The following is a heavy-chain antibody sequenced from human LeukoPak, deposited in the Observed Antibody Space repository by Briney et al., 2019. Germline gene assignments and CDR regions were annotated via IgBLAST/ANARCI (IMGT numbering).Heavy chain of an antibody. V-gene: IGHV3-21*01. CDR3: AKGIGTSSGVDY. CDR1: GFTFSTYA. D-gene: IGHD6-6*01. Sequence: PGGSLRLSCAASGFTFSTYAMNWVRQAPGKGLEWVSSISSSSSYIYYIESVKGRFSISGDNAKNSVFLQMNSLRAEDTAVYYCAKGIGTSSGVDYWGQGTLVTVSS. CDR2: ISSSSSYI. J-gene: IGHJ4*02.